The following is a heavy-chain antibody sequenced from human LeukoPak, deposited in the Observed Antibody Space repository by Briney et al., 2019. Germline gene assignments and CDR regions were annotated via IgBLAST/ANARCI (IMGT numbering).Heavy chain of an antibody. V-gene: IGHV3-48*03. CDR3: ARDRENDYGENWFDP. D-gene: IGHD4-17*01. Sequence: PGGSLRLSCAASGFTFSSYEMNWVRQAPGKGLEWVSYISSSVSTIYYADSVKGRFTISRDNAKNSLYLQMNSLRAEDTAVYYCARDRENDYGENWFDPWGQGTLVTVSS. CDR2: ISSSVSTI. J-gene: IGHJ5*02. CDR1: GFTFSSYE.